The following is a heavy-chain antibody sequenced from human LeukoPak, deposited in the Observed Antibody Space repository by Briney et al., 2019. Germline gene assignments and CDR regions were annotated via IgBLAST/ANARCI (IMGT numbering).Heavy chain of an antibody. CDR2: IIPIFGTA. CDR3: ASRQLERRGDDY. Sequence: ASVKVSCKASGGTFSSYAISWVRQAPGQGLEWMGGIIPIFGTANYAQKFQGRVTITADESTSTAYMELSSLRSEDTAVYYCASRQLERRGDDYWGQGTLVTVSS. J-gene: IGHJ4*02. D-gene: IGHD1-1*01. CDR1: GGTFSSYA. V-gene: IGHV1-69*13.